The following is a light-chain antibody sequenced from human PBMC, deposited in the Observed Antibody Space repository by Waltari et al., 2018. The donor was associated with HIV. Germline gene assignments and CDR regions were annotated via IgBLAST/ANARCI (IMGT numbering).Light chain of an antibody. CDR3: QQYYSSPMYT. J-gene: IGKJ2*01. V-gene: IGKV4-1*01. Sequence: DIVMTQSTDSLAVSPGERSTINCTSSQSILYSSNNKNYLAWYQQKPGQPPKLLIYWASTRESGVPDRFSGSGSGTDFTLTISSLQAEDVAVYYCQQYYSSPMYTFGQGTKLEIK. CDR2: WAS. CDR1: QSILYSSNNKNY.